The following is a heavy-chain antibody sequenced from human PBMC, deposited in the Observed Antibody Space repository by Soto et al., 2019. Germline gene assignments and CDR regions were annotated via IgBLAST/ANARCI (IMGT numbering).Heavy chain of an antibody. Sequence: QVQLVQSGAEVKKPGASVKVSCKASGYTFTSYDINWVRQAAGQGLEWMGWMNPNTGNTGYAQKFQGRVTMTRDTSISTAYMELSGLRSEDTAVYYCARKIVIYGDYDNWFAPWGQGTLVTVSS. D-gene: IGHD4-17*01. CDR2: MNPNTGNT. V-gene: IGHV1-8*01. CDR3: ARKIVIYGDYDNWFAP. J-gene: IGHJ5*02. CDR1: GYTFTSYD.